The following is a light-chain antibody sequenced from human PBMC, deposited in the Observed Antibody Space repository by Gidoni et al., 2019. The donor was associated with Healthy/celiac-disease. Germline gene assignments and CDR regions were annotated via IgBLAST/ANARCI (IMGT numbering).Light chain of an antibody. Sequence: DIQMTQSPSSLSASVGDRVTITCRASQSISSYLNWYQQKPGKAPKLLIDAASSLQSGVPSRFSGSGAGTDFTLTISSLQPEDFATYYCQQSYSTPFTFGPGTKVEIK. J-gene: IGKJ3*01. CDR2: AAS. CDR3: QQSYSTPFT. CDR1: QSISSY. V-gene: IGKV1-39*01.